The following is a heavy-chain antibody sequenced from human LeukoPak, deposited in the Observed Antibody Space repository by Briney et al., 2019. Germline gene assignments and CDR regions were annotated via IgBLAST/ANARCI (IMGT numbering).Heavy chain of an antibody. CDR2: IYYSGST. Sequence: SETLSLTCTVSGVSISSYYWSWIRQPPGKGLEWIGYIYYSGSTNYNPSLKSRVTISVDTSKNQFSLKLSSVTAADTAVYYCARESIAAAGLHFDYWGQGTLVTVSS. CDR1: GVSISSYY. J-gene: IGHJ4*02. V-gene: IGHV4-59*01. D-gene: IGHD6-13*01. CDR3: ARESIAAAGLHFDY.